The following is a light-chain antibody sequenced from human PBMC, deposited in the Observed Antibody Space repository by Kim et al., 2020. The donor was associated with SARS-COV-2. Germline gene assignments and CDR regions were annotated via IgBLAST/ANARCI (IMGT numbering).Light chain of an antibody. J-gene: IGKJ2*01. V-gene: IGKV1-5*03. CDR3: QQYNSYPYT. CDR2: KAS. CDR1: QSISSW. Sequence: DIQMTQSPSTLSASVGDRVTITCRASQSISSWLTWYQQKPGKAPKLLIYKASSLESGVPSRFSGSGSGTEFTLTISSLQPDDFATYYCQQYNSYPYTFGQGTKLEI.